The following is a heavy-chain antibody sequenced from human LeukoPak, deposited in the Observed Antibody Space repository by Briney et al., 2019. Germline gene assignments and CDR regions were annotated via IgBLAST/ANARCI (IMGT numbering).Heavy chain of an antibody. CDR2: IYPGDSDI. CDR1: GYSFTNYW. Sequence: PGESLKISCKSSGYSFTNYWIGWVRQMPGKSLEWMGIIYPGDSDIKYSSSFQGQVTISADKSISTAYLQWSSLKASDTAIYYCARHGRSYDAKGHDGKGYYSYSDYWGQGTLVTVSS. V-gene: IGHV5-51*01. J-gene: IGHJ4*02. CDR3: ARHGRSYDAKGHDGKGYYSYSDY. D-gene: IGHD3-22*01.